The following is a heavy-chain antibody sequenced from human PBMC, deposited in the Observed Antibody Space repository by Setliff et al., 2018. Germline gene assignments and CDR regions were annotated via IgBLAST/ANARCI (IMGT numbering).Heavy chain of an antibody. CDR3: STKAVPGT. V-gene: IGHV3-72*01. CDR1: GFTFSDHY. D-gene: IGHD6-19*01. CDR2: SRNKGNSYST. Sequence: PGGSLRLSCAASGFTFSDHYMDWVRQAPGKGLGWVGRSRNKGNSYSTEYAASVKGRFTISKDSAKSSLYLQMNSLRAEDTAVYFCSTKAVPGTGGQGTLVTVSS. J-gene: IGHJ4*02.